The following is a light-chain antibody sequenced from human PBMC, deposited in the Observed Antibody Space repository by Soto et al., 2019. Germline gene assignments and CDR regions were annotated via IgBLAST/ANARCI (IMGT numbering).Light chain of an antibody. CDR1: SSDVGGYNY. CDR3: SSFTSSSSYV. Sequence: QSALTQPPSASGSPGQSVTISCTGTSSDVGGYNYVSWYQQYPGRAPKLMIYEVTNRPSGVSSRFSGSRSGNTASLTISGLQAEDEADYYCSSFTSSSSYVFGPGTKVTVL. J-gene: IGLJ1*01. V-gene: IGLV2-14*01. CDR2: EVT.